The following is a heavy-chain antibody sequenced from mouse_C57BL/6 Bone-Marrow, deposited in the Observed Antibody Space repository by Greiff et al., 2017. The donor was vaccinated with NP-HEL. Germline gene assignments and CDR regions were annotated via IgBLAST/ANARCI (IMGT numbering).Heavy chain of an antibody. CDR2: IYPRSGNT. Sequence: VKVVESGAELARPGASVKLSCKASGYTFTSYGISWVKQRTGQGLEWIGEIYPRSGNTYYNEKFKGKATLTADKSSSTAYMELRSLTSEDSAVYFCAGYLYYYEGDYWGQGTTLTVSS. CDR1: GYTFTSYG. D-gene: IGHD1-1*01. CDR3: AGYLYYYEGDY. J-gene: IGHJ2*01. V-gene: IGHV1-81*01.